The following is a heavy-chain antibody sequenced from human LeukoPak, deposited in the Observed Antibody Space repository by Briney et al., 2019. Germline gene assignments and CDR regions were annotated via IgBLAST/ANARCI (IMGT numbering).Heavy chain of an antibody. D-gene: IGHD2-15*01. CDR2: ISAGSSNT. V-gene: IGHV3-48*01. J-gene: IGHJ4*02. CDR1: GFIFASYG. Sequence: GGPLRLSCSASGFIFASYGMNWVRQAPGKGLQWVSYISAGSSNTFYADSVKGRFTISRDGADNSLHLQMNSLSAEDTAVYYCARDAVQAGTPFYFDFWGQGALVTVSS. CDR3: ARDAVQAGTPFYFDF.